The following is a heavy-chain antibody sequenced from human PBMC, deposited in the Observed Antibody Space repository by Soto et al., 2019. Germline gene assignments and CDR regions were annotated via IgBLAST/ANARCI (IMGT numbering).Heavy chain of an antibody. Sequence: QVQLVQSGAEVKNPGASVKVSCKTSGYIFTSYGIGWARQAPGKGLEWMGWINTYNGKPNYAQNLQGRVTLTTDTSTSTAYMELRSLRSNDTAIYYCAMVDVYVTPSPQDVWGQGTTVTVSS. J-gene: IGHJ6*02. V-gene: IGHV1-18*01. D-gene: IGHD3-16*01. CDR1: GYIFTSYG. CDR2: INTYNGKP. CDR3: AMVDVYVTPSPQDV.